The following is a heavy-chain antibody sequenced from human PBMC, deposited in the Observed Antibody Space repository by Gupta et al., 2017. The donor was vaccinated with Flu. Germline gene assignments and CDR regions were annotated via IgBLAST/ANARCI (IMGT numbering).Heavy chain of an antibody. D-gene: IGHD6-6*01. CDR2: IYSGGST. CDR3: AGGWCDSSSFPFDY. V-gene: IGHV3-66*02. Sequence: EVQLVESGGGLVQPGGSLRLSCPASGFPVRSNYMSCVRQAPGKGLEWVSVIYSGGSTYYAESVKGRFTISRDNSKNTLYLQVNSLRAEDTAVYYCAGGWCDSSSFPFDYWGQGTLVTVSS. J-gene: IGHJ4*02. CDR1: GFPVRSNY.